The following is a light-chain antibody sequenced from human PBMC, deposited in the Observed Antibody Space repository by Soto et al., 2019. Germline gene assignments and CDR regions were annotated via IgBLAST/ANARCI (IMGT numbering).Light chain of an antibody. CDR1: QSISNW. CDR3: QQSYIAPLT. V-gene: IGKV1-39*01. CDR2: AAS. Sequence: DMQMTHSPSTLPASVGDTVTITCRASQSISNWLAWYQQKPGKAPKLLIYAASSLQSGVPSRFSGSGYGTDFNLTINSLQPDDFATYYCQQSYIAPLTFGGGTKVDI. J-gene: IGKJ4*01.